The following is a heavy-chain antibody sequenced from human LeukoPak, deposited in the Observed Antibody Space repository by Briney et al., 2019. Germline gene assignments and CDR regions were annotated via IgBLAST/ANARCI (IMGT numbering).Heavy chain of an antibody. CDR2: IYPGDSDT. CDR3: ARPSKSHYYYNDMDV. CDR1: GYTFTYYW. V-gene: IGHV5-51*01. J-gene: IGHJ6*02. Sequence: GESLKISCKGSGYTFTYYWIAWVRQMPGKGLEWMGIIYPGDSDTRYSPSFQGQVTISADKSISTAYLQWSSLKASDTAMYYCARPSKSHYYYNDMDVWGQGTTVTVSS.